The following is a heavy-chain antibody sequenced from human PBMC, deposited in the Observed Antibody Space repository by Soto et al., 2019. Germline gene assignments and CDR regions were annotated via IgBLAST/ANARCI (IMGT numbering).Heavy chain of an antibody. CDR1: GYTFTSYA. D-gene: IGHD3-16*01. CDR3: ARELIPPSGYYYMDV. Sequence: ASVKVSCKASGYTFTSYAMHWVRQAPGQRLEWMGWINAGNGNTKYSQKFRGRVTITRDTSASTAYMELSSLRSEDTAVYYCARELIPPSGYYYMDVWGKGTTVTVSS. CDR2: INAGNGNT. J-gene: IGHJ6*03. V-gene: IGHV1-3*01.